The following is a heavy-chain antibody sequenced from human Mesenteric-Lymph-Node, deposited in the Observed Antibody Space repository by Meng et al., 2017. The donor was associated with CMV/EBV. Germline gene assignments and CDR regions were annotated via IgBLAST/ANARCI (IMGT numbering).Heavy chain of an antibody. CDR3: AKDLFYDGSGYYLGN. V-gene: IGHV3-23*01. D-gene: IGHD3-22*01. CDR1: GFTFSTYA. CDR2: ITGSGDNT. J-gene: IGHJ4*02. Sequence: GESLKISCVASGFTFSTYALTWVRQAPGKGLQWVSAITGSGDNTYYADSVEGRFTISRDNSRHTLYLHMNSLRAEDTAIYYCAKDLFYDGSGYYLGNWGQGALVTVSS.